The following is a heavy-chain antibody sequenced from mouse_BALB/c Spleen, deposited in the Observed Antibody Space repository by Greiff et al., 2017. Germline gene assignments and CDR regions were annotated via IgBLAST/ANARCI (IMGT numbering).Heavy chain of an antibody. V-gene: IGHV5-15*02. CDR2: ISNLAYSI. D-gene: IGHD2-14*01. J-gene: IGHJ4*01. CDR3: AREYYRYNVYYAMDY. CDR1: GFTFSDYG. Sequence: DVKLVESGGGLVQPGGSRKLSCAASGFTFSDYGMAWVRQAPGKGPEWVAFISNLAYSIYYADTVTGRFTISRENAKNTLYLEMSSLRSEDTAMYYCAREYYRYNVYYAMDYWGQGTSVTVSS.